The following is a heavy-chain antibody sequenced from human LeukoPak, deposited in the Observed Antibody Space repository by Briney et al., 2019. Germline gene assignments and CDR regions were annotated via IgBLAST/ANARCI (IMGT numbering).Heavy chain of an antibody. CDR1: GYSFTSYG. D-gene: IGHD2-2*01. Sequence: GASVKVSCKASGYSFTSYGITWVREAPGQRPEWMGWISGSTGNTHYAQNVQGRVTMTTDTATSTAYMELRSLGSDDTAVYYCARVGRDCSSINCYWEDWFDPWGQGTLVIVSS. CDR3: ARVGRDCSSINCYWEDWFDP. CDR2: ISGSTGNT. J-gene: IGHJ5*02. V-gene: IGHV1-18*01.